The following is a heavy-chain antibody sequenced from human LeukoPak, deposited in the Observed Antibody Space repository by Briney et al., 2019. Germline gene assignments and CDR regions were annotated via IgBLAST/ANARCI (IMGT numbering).Heavy chain of an antibody. Sequence: GESLKISCKGSGYSFTSYWIGWVRQMPGKGLEWMGIIYPGDSDTRCSPSFQGQVTISADKSISTAYLQWSSLKASDTAMYYCASGGTYCSGGSCYPAPFDYWGQGTLVTVSS. CDR1: GYSFTSYW. J-gene: IGHJ4*02. CDR3: ASGGTYCSGGSCYPAPFDY. CDR2: IYPGDSDT. D-gene: IGHD2-15*01. V-gene: IGHV5-51*01.